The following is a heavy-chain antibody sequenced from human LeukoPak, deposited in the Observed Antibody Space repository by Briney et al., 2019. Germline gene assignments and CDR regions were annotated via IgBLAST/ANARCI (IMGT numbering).Heavy chain of an antibody. CDR2: IYYSGSI. D-gene: IGHD5-12*01. CDR3: ARSIVATIKPYFDY. Sequence: SETLSLTCTVSGGSISSYYWSWIRQPPGKGLEWIGYIYYSGSINYNPSLKSRVTISVDTSKNQFSLKLSSVTAADTAVYYCARSIVATIKPYFDYWGQGTLVTVSS. J-gene: IGHJ4*02. V-gene: IGHV4-59*08. CDR1: GGSISSYY.